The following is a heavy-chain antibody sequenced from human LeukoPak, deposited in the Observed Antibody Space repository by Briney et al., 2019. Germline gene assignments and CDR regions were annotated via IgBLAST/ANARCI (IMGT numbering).Heavy chain of an antibody. CDR1: GFTFSDYY. Sequence: GGSLRLSCAASGFTFSDYYMSWIRQAPGKGLEWVSYISSSGSTIYYADSVKGRFSISRDNAKNSLYLQMNSLRAEDTAVYYCARDAARGGSYWLDYWGQGTLVTVSS. CDR3: ARDAARGGSYWLDY. D-gene: IGHD1-26*01. J-gene: IGHJ4*02. CDR2: ISSSGSTI. V-gene: IGHV3-11*01.